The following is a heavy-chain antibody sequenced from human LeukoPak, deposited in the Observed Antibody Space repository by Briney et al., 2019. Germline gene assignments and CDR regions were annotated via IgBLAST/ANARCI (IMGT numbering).Heavy chain of an antibody. D-gene: IGHD3-10*01. CDR2: IKQDGSER. Sequence: PGGSLRLSCAASGFTFSSYWMSWVRQGPGKGLEWLANIKQDGSERYYMDSVKGRFTISRDNGKNSLYVQMNNLRAEDTAVYYCARSNRRGLINGFGYYFNYWGQGTLVTVSS. CDR1: GFTFSSYW. V-gene: IGHV3-7*01. CDR3: ARSNRRGLINGFGYYFNY. J-gene: IGHJ4*02.